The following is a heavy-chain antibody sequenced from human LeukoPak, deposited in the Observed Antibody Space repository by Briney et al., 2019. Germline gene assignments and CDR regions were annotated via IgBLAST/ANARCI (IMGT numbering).Heavy chain of an antibody. D-gene: IGHD4-17*01. CDR2: IYYTGTT. J-gene: IGHJ6*02. V-gene: IGHV4-59*01. CDR3: AREDPQTTVPEGMDV. Sequence: SETLSLTCSVSGGSISTYYWSWIRQPPGKGLEWIGYIYYTGTTNYNPSLRSRVTVSVDTSRNQFSLRLSSVTAADTAVYYCAREDPQTTVPEGMDVWGHGTTVIVSS. CDR1: GGSISTYY.